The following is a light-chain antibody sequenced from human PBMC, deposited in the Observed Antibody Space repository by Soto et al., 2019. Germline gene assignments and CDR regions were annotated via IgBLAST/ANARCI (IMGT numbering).Light chain of an antibody. V-gene: IGKV3-20*01. J-gene: IGKJ1*01. CDR2: GVS. CDR1: QSVSSSY. CDR3: QQYGSSPRT. Sequence: EIVLTQSPGTLSLSPGDRATLSCRASQSVSSSYLAWYQQKPGQAPRLLIYGVSSRATGIPDRFSGSGSATEFTLTISRLEPEDFAVYYCQQYGSSPRTFGQGTKVEIK.